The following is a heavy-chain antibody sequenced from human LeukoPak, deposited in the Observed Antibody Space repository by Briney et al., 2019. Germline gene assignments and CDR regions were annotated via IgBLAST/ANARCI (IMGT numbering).Heavy chain of an antibody. V-gene: IGHV1-18*01. CDR3: ARVLYSSGYDGYFDY. CDR2: ISAYNGNT. CDR1: GYTFTSYG. J-gene: IGHJ4*02. Sequence: ASVKVSCKASGYTFTSYGISWVRQAPGQGLEWMGWISAYNGNTNYAQKFQGRVTMTTDTSTSTAYIELRSLRSDDTAVYYCARVLYSSGYDGYFDYWGQGTLVTVSS. D-gene: IGHD5-12*01.